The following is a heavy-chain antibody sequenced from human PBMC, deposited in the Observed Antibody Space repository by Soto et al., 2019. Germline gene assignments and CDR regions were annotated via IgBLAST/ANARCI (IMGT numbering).Heavy chain of an antibody. Sequence: SETLCLTCTVSGGSISSYDVSWIRQPPGKGLEWIGYIYYSGSTYYNPSLKSRVTISVDTSKNQFSLNLTSVTAADTAVYYCARLGGYYQAFDQWGQGSLVTVSS. CDR2: IYYSGST. V-gene: IGHV4-59*08. D-gene: IGHD3-22*01. CDR1: GGSISSYD. CDR3: ARLGGYYQAFDQ. J-gene: IGHJ4*02.